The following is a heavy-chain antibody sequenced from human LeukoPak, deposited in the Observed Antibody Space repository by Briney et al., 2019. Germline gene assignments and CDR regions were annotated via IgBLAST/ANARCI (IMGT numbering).Heavy chain of an antibody. V-gene: IGHV1-2*02. D-gene: IGHD5-18*01. Sequence: ASVKVSCKASGYTFTGYYMHWVRQAPGQGLEWMGWINPNSGGTNYAQKFQGRVTMTRDTSISTAYMELSRLRFDDTAVYYCARDTAMVWYYFDYWGQGTLVTVSS. CDR2: INPNSGGT. J-gene: IGHJ4*02. CDR1: GYTFTGYY. CDR3: ARDTAMVWYYFDY.